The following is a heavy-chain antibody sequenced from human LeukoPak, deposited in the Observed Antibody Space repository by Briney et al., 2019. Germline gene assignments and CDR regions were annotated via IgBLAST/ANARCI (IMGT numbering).Heavy chain of an antibody. CDR3: ASGERGYSYGPLDY. Sequence: SETLSLTCTVSGGSIRSYYWSWIRQPPGRGLEWIGYIFYAGSTTYNPSLKSRVTISIDTSKNEVSLKLNSVTAADTAVYYCASGERGYSYGPLDYWGQGTLVTVSS. J-gene: IGHJ4*02. CDR1: GGSIRSYY. CDR2: IFYAGST. D-gene: IGHD5-18*01. V-gene: IGHV4-59*08.